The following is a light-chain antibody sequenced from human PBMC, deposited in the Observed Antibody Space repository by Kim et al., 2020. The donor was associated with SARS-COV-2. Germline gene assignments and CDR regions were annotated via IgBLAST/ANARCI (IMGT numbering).Light chain of an antibody. J-gene: IGKJ5*01. CDR1: QSVGRF. CDR2: GAS. Sequence: LAPGERASVAGWASQSVGRFLAWYQQTPGLPPRLLIYGASDRATGIPARFSGSGSGTDFTLTISRLEPEDSAVYYCQQRTDWPITFGQGTRLEIK. CDR3: QQRTDWPIT. V-gene: IGKV3-11*01.